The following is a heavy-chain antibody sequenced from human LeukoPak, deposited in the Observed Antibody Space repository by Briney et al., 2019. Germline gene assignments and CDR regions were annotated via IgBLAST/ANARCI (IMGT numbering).Heavy chain of an antibody. CDR3: ARPTPTTVTSWSHFDY. CDR1: GYNFTSYW. J-gene: IGHJ4*02. Sequence: GESLKISCKGSGYNFTSYWIGWVRQMPGKGLEWMGIIYPGNSDTRYSPSFQGQVTISADKSISTAYLQWSSLKASDTAMYYCARPTPTTVTSWSHFDYWGQGTLVTVSS. CDR2: IYPGNSDT. D-gene: IGHD4-17*01. V-gene: IGHV5-51*01.